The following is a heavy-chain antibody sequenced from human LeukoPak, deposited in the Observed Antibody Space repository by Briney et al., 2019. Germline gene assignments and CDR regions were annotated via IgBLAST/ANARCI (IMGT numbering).Heavy chain of an antibody. D-gene: IGHD3-9*01. CDR3: ARKRDYDILTGYYQSNWFDP. CDR1: GGSISSGSYH. J-gene: IGHJ5*02. V-gene: IGHV4-39*01. Sequence: PSETLSLTCSVSGGSISSGSYHWSWIRQHPGKGLEWIGYIYYNGSTYYNPSLKSRVTISVDTSKNQFSLKLSSVTAADTAVYYCARKRDYDILTGYYQSNWFDPWGQGTLVTVSS. CDR2: IYYNGST.